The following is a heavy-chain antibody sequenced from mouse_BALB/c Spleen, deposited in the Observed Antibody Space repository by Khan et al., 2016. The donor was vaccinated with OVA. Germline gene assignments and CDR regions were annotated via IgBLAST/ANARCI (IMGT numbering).Heavy chain of an antibody. J-gene: IGHJ3*01. CDR2: IFPGSGTP. CDR3: ARGGYSVFAY. Sequence: QVQLQQSVPELVNPGASLKVSCKASGYTFTDYIIGWVKQSTRQGLEWIGDIFPGSGTPYYNEKFKDKATLTADKSSNTAYMQLSSLTSEDSAVYFCARGGYSVFAYWGQGPLVTVSA. D-gene: IGHD1-1*01. V-gene: IGHV1-77*01. CDR1: GYTFTDYI.